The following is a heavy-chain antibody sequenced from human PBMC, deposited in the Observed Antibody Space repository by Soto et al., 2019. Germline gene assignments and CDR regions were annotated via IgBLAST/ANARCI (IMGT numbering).Heavy chain of an antibody. D-gene: IGHD1-26*01. CDR3: ARDGRPPALTNTTPDS. CDR2: ISSSSSYI. J-gene: IGHJ4*02. V-gene: IGHV3-21*01. CDR1: GFTFSSYS. Sequence: GGSLRLSCAASGFTFSSYSMNWVRQAPGKGLEWVSSISSSSSYIYYADSVKGRFTISRDNAKNSLYLQMNSLRAEDTAVYYCARDGRPPALTNTTPDSWGQETLVTVPS.